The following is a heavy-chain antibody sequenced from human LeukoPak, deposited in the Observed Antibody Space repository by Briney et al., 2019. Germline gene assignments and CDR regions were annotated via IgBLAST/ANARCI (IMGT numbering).Heavy chain of an antibody. Sequence: GGSLRLSCAASGFTFSSYAMSWVRQAPGKGLEWVSAISGSGGSTYYADSVKGRFTISRDNSKNTLYLQMNSLRAEDTAVYYCARGRYNWKTGEIDYWGQGTLVTVSS. CDR1: GFTFSSYA. V-gene: IGHV3-23*01. CDR3: ARGRYNWKTGEIDY. D-gene: IGHD1-1*01. CDR2: ISGSGGST. J-gene: IGHJ4*02.